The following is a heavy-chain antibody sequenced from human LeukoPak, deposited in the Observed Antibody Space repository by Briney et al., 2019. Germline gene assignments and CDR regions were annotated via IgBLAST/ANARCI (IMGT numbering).Heavy chain of an antibody. V-gene: IGHV3-11*01. CDR1: GFTFSDYY. D-gene: IGHD3-22*01. CDR3: AKSPHYYDSSALAEYFQH. J-gene: IGHJ1*01. Sequence: PGGSLRLSCAASGFTFSDYYMSWIRQAPGKGLEWVSYISSGGSTIYYADSVKGRFTISRDNSKNTLYLQMNSLRAEDTAVYYCAKSPHYYDSSALAEYFQHWGQGTLVTVSS. CDR2: ISSGGSTI.